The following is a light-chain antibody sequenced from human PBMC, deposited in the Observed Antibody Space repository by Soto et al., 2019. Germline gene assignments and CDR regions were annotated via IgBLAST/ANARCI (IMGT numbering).Light chain of an antibody. CDR3: QQYNNWPPIT. CDR1: QSVTSN. Sequence: IVLTQNPDTLAVSPGEVATLSCWASQSVTSNLAWHQQKRGQAPRLLIYAASTRATGVPARFSGSGSGTEFTLTISSLQSEDFAVYYCQQYNNWPPITFGQRRLPEVK. CDR2: AAS. J-gene: IGKJ5*01. V-gene: IGKV3D-15*01.